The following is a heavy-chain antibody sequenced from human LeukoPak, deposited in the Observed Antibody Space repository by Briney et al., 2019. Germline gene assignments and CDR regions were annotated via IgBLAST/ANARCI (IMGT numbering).Heavy chain of an antibody. CDR1: GFTFSSYS. V-gene: IGHV3-21*04. CDR3: AGGSGSYYNFLEGFDY. CDR2: ISSSSSYI. Sequence: GGSLRLSCAASGFTFSSYSMNWVRQAPGKGLEWVSSISSSSSYIYYADSVKGRFTISRDNAKNSLYLQMNSLRAEDTAVYYCAGGSGSYYNFLEGFDYWGQGTLVTVSS. J-gene: IGHJ4*02. D-gene: IGHD3-10*01.